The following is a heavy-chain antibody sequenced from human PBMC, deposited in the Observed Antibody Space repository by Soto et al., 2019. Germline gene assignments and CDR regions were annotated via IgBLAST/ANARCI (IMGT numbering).Heavy chain of an antibody. CDR3: AGGGYDCWSGFYYGMDV. J-gene: IGHJ6*02. Sequence: QVQLVQSGAEVKKPGASVKVSCKASGYTFTSYDINWVRQATGQGREWMGWMNPNSGNTGYAQKFQGRVTMTRNTSVGTAYMGLSSLRSEDTAVYYCAGGGYDCWSGFYYGMDVWGQGTTVTVSS. CDR2: MNPNSGNT. D-gene: IGHD3-3*01. CDR1: GYTFTSYD. V-gene: IGHV1-8*01.